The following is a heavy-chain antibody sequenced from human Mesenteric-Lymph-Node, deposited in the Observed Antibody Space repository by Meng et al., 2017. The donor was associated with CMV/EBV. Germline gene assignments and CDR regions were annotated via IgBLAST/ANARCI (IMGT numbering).Heavy chain of an antibody. CDR2: IDWNGGSA. D-gene: IGHD6-13*01. Sequence: GESLKISCTASGFIFDDYGMSWVRQAPGKGLEWVSGIDWNGGSAGYADSVKGRFIISRDNPKNSLYLQMNSLRAEDTGLYHCAREAGGFDPWGQGTLVTVSS. CDR3: AREAGGFDP. J-gene: IGHJ5*02. V-gene: IGHV3-20*01. CDR1: GFIFDDYG.